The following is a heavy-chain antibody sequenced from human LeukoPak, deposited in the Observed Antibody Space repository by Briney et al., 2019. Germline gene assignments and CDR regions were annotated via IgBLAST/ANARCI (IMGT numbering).Heavy chain of an antibody. Sequence: GGSLRLSCAASGFTFSVAWMNWVRQAPGKGLEWVGRIKSNTDGVATDYAAPVKDRFTISRNDSEKTLYLQMNSLKTEDTAVHYCITEPPGVVFWGQGTLVTVSS. CDR1: GFTFSVAW. J-gene: IGHJ4*02. CDR2: IKSNTDGVAT. D-gene: IGHD7-27*01. CDR3: ITEPPGVVF. V-gene: IGHV3-15*01.